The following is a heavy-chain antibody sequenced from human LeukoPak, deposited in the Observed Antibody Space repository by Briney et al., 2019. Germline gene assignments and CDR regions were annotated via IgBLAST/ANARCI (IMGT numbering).Heavy chain of an antibody. J-gene: IGHJ4*02. D-gene: IGHD2-8*01. CDR3: ARDQHGPLDY. CDR2: IRNDGSNK. CDR1: GFTFSRYG. V-gene: IGHV3-30*02. Sequence: PGGSLRLSCAASGFTFSRYGMHWVRQAPGKGLDWVAFIRNDGSNKYYADSVKGRFTISRDNSKNTLYLQMNSLRGEDTAVYYCARDQHGPLDYWGQGTLVTVSS.